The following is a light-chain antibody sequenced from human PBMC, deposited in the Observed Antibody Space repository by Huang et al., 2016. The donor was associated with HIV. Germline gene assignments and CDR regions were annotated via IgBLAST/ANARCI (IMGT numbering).Light chain of an antibody. J-gene: IGKJ2*01. Sequence: DIQMTQSPSSLSASVGDRVTITCQASQDISNSLNWYQQRPWKAPKLLIHHASNLEIGVPSRFSGSGSGTEYTLTISSLQPEDIATYYCQQYDNLPAYTFGQGTKLEIK. CDR1: QDISNS. V-gene: IGKV1-33*01. CDR2: HAS. CDR3: QQYDNLPAYT.